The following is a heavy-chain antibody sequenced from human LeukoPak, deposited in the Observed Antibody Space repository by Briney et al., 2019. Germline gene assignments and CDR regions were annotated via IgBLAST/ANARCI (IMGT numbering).Heavy chain of an antibody. V-gene: IGHV3-53*01. CDR1: RFTVSSNY. CDR3: ARDRLYSSSSEDY. Sequence: GGSLRLSCAASRFTVSSNYMSWVRQAPGKGLEWVSVIYSSGSTYYADSVKGRFTISRDNSKNTLYLQMNSLRAEDTAVYYCARDRLYSSSSEDYWGQGTLVTVSS. J-gene: IGHJ4*02. CDR2: IYSSGST. D-gene: IGHD6-6*01.